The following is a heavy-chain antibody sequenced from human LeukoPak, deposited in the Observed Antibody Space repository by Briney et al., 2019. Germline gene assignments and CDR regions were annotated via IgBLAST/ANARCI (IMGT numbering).Heavy chain of an antibody. D-gene: IGHD3-10*01. V-gene: IGHV4-38-2*02. Sequence: PSETLSLTCGVSGFSISSGYYWGWIRQPPGKGLEWIGSIYHSGNTFYNPSLKSRVTISVDTSKNQFSLKLKFVTAAVTAMYYCARDLWFGESRGGYWGQGTLVTVSS. CDR2: IYHSGNT. CDR3: ARDLWFGESRGGY. CDR1: GFSISSGYY. J-gene: IGHJ4*02.